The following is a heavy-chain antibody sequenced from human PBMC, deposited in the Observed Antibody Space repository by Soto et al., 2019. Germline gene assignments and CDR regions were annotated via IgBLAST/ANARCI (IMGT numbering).Heavy chain of an antibody. D-gene: IGHD3-3*01. J-gene: IGHJ6*03. Sequence: SETLSLTCTVSGGSISTSEYYWGWIRQPPGKGLEWIGRIVYSGSTDYNPSLKSRVTISVDTTKNQFSLKLSSVTAADTAVYYCARGLIFGVSRVYYYFMDFCGKGTTVTGSS. V-gene: IGHV4-39*01. CDR2: IVYSGST. CDR3: ARGLIFGVSRVYYYFMDF. CDR1: GGSISTSEYY.